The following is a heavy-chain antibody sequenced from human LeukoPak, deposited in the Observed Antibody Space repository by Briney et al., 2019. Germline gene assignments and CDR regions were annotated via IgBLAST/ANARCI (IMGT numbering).Heavy chain of an antibody. CDR3: ARDLDHSGNYHTFDY. CDR2: INPSAGTT. Sequence: ASVKVSCKASGYAFTTYYIHWVRQATGQGLEWMGIINPSAGTTTYAQKFQGRVTMTGDTSTTTAYMELSSLRSEDTGVYYCARDLDHSGNYHTFDYWGQGTLVTVSS. D-gene: IGHD1-26*01. V-gene: IGHV1-46*01. CDR1: GYAFTTYY. J-gene: IGHJ4*02.